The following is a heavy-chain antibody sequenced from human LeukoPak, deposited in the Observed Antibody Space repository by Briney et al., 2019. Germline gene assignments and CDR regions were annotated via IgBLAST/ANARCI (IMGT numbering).Heavy chain of an antibody. J-gene: IGHJ5*02. V-gene: IGHV4-61*02. D-gene: IGHD3-10*01. CDR2: IYTSGSI. Sequence: PSQTLSLTCTVSGGSISSGRYYWSWIRQPAGKGLEWIGRIYTSGSINYNSSLKSRVTISLDTSKNQISLKLSSVTAADTAVYYCARELNLVRAVSYNWFDPWGQGTLVTVSS. CDR3: ARELNLVRAVSYNWFDP. CDR1: GGSISSGRYY.